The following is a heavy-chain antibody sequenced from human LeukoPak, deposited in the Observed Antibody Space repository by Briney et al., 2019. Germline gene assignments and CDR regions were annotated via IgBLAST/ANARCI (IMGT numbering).Heavy chain of an antibody. CDR3: ARHRDCSSGACYPDY. V-gene: IGHV5-10-1*01. CDR1: GYSFTSHW. CDR2: IAPSDSYT. J-gene: IGHJ4*02. Sequence: GESLKISCKGSGYSFTSHWSSWVRQMPGKGLEWMGRIAPSDSYTNYRPSFQGHVTISADKSINTAYLQWSSLKASDTAMYYCARHRDCSSGACYPDYWGQGTLVTVSS. D-gene: IGHD2-15*01.